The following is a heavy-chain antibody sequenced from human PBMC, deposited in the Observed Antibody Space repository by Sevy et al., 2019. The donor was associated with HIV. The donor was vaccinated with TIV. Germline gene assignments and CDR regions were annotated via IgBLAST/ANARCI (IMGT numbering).Heavy chain of an antibody. Sequence: GGSLRLSCAASGFTFSSYSMNWVRQAPGKGLEWVSSISSSSSYIYYADSVKGRFTSSRDNAKNSLYLQMNSLRAEDTDVYYCARAKGKIEPYCFDPWGQGTLVTVSS. V-gene: IGHV3-21*01. CDR2: ISSSSSYI. J-gene: IGHJ5*02. CDR1: GFTFSSYS. CDR3: ARAKGKIEPYCFDP.